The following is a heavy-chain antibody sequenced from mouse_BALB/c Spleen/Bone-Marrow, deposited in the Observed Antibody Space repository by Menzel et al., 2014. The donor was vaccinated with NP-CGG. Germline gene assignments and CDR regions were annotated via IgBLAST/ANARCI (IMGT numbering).Heavy chain of an antibody. CDR3: ARSPGKVNY. CDR2: IDPANGNT. Sequence: DVKLVESGAELVKPGASVKLSCTASGFNIKDSYIHWVKRRPEQGLEWIGRIDPANGNTNYDPKFQGKATITADTSSITAYLHLNSLTSEDTAVYYCARSPGKVNYWGQGTLVTVSA. V-gene: IGHV14-3*02. J-gene: IGHJ3*01. CDR1: GFNIKDSY. D-gene: IGHD1-3*01.